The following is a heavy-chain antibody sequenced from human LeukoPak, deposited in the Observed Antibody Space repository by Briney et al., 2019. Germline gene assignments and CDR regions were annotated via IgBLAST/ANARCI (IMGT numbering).Heavy chain of an antibody. J-gene: IGHJ4*02. CDR3: ARGRSSSGWYPNPNFDY. CDR2: INHSGRP. Sequence: SETLSLTCAVYDGSFSGYYWSWIRQPPGKGLEWIGEINHSGRPNYNASLKSRVTILEDTSKNQFSLKLSSVTAADTAVYYCARGRSSSGWYPNPNFDYWGQGTLVTVSS. D-gene: IGHD6-19*01. V-gene: IGHV4-34*01. CDR1: DGSFSGYY.